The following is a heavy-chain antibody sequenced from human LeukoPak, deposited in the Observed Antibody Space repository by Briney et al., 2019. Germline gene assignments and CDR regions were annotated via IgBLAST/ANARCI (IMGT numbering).Heavy chain of an antibody. V-gene: IGHV3-74*03. D-gene: IGHD6-13*01. CDR3: GQLAPSGTFDY. CDR2: IYSDGSST. Sequence: GGSLRLSCAASGFTFSTYWIHWVRQAPGKGLVWVSRIYSDGSSTTYADSVKGRFTISRDNAENTVYLQMDSLRAEDTAVYYCGQLAPSGTFDYWGQGTLVTVSS. J-gene: IGHJ4*02. CDR1: GFTFSTYW.